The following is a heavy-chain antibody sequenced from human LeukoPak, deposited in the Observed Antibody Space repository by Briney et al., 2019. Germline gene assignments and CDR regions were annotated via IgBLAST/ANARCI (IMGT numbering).Heavy chain of an antibody. CDR3: ASVAAHRGYSGYDLESYYGMDV. CDR1: GGSFSGYY. CDR2: INHSGST. V-gene: IGHV4-34*01. J-gene: IGHJ6*02. D-gene: IGHD5-12*01. Sequence: SETLSLTCAVYGGSFSGYYWSWIRQPPGKGLEWIGEINHSGSTNYNPSLKSRVTISVDTSKNQFSLKLSSVTAADTAVYYCASVAAHRGYSGYDLESYYGMDVWGQGTTVTVSS.